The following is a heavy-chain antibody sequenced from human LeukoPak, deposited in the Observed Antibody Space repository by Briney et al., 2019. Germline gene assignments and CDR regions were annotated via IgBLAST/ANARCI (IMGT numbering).Heavy chain of an antibody. CDR3: SRQSRISGSWYIIDY. CDR1: GYRFTSYW. D-gene: IGHD6-13*01. J-gene: IGHJ4*02. CDR2: IHPGDSEP. Sequence: GESLKISCQGSGYRFTSYWIGWVRQVPGKGLEWMGIIHPGDSEPRYSPSFQGQVSISTDKSITTAYLQWSSLRASDTAIYYCSRQSRISGSWYIIDYWGQGTLVTVSS. V-gene: IGHV5-51*01.